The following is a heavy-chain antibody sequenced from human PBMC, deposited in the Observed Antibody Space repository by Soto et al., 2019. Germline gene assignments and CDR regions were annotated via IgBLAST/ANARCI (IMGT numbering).Heavy chain of an antibody. Sequence: QVQLVQSGAEVKKPGASVKVSCKASGYTFNTYGISWVRQAPGQGLEWLGWISAYNGNTHYAQRMQGRVTMTTDTSTSKAYMELRSLRSDDTAVYYCARGAMTTASFYWGQGTLVTVSS. CDR1: GYTFNTYG. V-gene: IGHV1-18*04. CDR3: ARGAMTTASFY. CDR2: ISAYNGNT. D-gene: IGHD4-17*01. J-gene: IGHJ4*02.